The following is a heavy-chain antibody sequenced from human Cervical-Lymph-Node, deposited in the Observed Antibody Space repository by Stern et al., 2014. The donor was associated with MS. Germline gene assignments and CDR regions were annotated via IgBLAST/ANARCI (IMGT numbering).Heavy chain of an antibody. Sequence: EVQLEESGPEVKRPGESLKISCQASGYTFTSYWIGWVRQMPGKGLEWIAIIFPGGFKIEYSPSFQVQVPISADKSSSTAYLQWNNLKASDTAIYYCARQRYFDYWGQGTLVTVSS. J-gene: IGHJ4*02. CDR2: IFPGGFKI. CDR3: ARQRYFDY. CDR1: GYTFTSYW. V-gene: IGHV5-51*01.